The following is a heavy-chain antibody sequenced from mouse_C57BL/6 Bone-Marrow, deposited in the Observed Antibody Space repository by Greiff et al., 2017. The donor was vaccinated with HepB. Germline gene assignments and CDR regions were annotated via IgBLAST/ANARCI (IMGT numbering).Heavy chain of an antibody. Sequence: DVQLVESGGGLVQPGGSMKLSCAASGFTFSDAWMDWVRQSPEKGLEWVAEIRNKANNHATYYAESVKGRFTISRDDSKSSVYLQMNSLRAEDTGIYYCTRPTTVVAHWYFDVWGTGTTVTVSS. V-gene: IGHV6-6*01. J-gene: IGHJ1*03. CDR1: GFTFSDAW. D-gene: IGHD1-1*01. CDR2: IRNKANNHAT. CDR3: TRPTTVVAHWYFDV.